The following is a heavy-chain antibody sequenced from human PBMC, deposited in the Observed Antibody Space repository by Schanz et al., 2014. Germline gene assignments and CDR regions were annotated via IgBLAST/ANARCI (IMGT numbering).Heavy chain of an antibody. V-gene: IGHV3-23*01. CDR1: GFTFFGSFA. D-gene: IGHD6-13*01. Sequence: EVQLLESGGGLVQPGGSLRLSCVASGFTFFGSFAMSWVRQAPGKGLEWVSGMSGSGGDTYYADSVKGRFTISRDNSKNTLYLQMNSLRAEDTAVYYCARLDSSSWYPRYWGQGTLVTVSS. CDR2: MSGSGGDT. J-gene: IGHJ4*02. CDR3: ARLDSSSWYPRY.